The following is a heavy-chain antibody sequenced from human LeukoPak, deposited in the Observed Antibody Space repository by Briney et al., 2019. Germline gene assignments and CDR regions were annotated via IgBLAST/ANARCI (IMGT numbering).Heavy chain of an antibody. J-gene: IGHJ4*02. Sequence: ASVKVSCKVSGYTLTELSMHWVRQAPGKGLEWMGGFDPEDGETIYAQKFQGRVTMTEDTSTDTAYMELSSLRSEDTAVYYCARGSYGYSGSPPFDYWGQGTLVTVSS. CDR1: GYTLTELS. CDR2: FDPEDGET. V-gene: IGHV1-24*01. D-gene: IGHD5-18*01. CDR3: ARGSYGYSGSPPFDY.